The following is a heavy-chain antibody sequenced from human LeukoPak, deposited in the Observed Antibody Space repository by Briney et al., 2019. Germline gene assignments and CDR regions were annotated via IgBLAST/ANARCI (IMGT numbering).Heavy chain of an antibody. J-gene: IGHJ4*02. CDR3: ARDTNYYASSGYPNYFDY. CDR2: INHSGST. D-gene: IGHD3-22*01. CDR1: GGSFSGYY. V-gene: IGHV4-34*01. Sequence: PSETLSLTCAVYGGSFSGYYWSWIRQPPGKGLEWIGEINHSGSTNYNPSLKSRVTISVDTSKNQFSLKLSSVTAADTAVYYCARDTNYYASSGYPNYFDYWGQGTLVTVSS.